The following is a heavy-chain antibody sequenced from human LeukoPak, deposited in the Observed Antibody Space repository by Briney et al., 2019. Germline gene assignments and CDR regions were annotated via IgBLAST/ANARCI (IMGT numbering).Heavy chain of an antibody. Sequence: GASVKVSCKASGYIFTSFGISWVRQAPGQGLEWMGWISTYNGNTNYAQKLQGRVTMTTDTSTSTAYMELRSLRSDDTAVYYCARVRGIYSLDYYFDYWGQGTLVTVSS. J-gene: IGHJ4*02. V-gene: IGHV1-18*01. D-gene: IGHD5-18*01. CDR1: GYIFTSFG. CDR2: ISTYNGNT. CDR3: ARVRGIYSLDYYFDY.